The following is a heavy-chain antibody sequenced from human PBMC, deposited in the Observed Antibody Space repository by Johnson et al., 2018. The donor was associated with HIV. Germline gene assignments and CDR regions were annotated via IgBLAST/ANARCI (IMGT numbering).Heavy chain of an antibody. CDR2: ISYDGSNK. J-gene: IGHJ3*02. Sequence: QVQLVESGGGVVQPGRSLRLSCAASGFTFSSYAMHWVRQAPGKGLEWVALISYDGSNKYYADSVKGRFTISRDNSKNTLFLHMNSLRTDDTAVYYCAKLPGGNSGFVDAFDIWGQGTMVTVSS. V-gene: IGHV3-30-3*02. CDR3: AKLPGGNSGFVDAFDI. CDR1: GFTFSSYA. D-gene: IGHD4-23*01.